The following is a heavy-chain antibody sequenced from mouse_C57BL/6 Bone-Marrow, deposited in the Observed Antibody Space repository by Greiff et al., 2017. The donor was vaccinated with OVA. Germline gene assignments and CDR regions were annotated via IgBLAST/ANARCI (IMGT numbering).Heavy chain of an antibody. Sequence: EVMLVESGGGLVKPGGSLKLSCAASGFTFSDYGMHWVRQAPEKGLEWVAYISSGSSTIYYADTVKGRFTISRDNAKNTLCLQMTSLRSEDTAMYYCATLFITTGRGAMDYWGQGTSVTVSS. CDR1: GFTFSDYG. V-gene: IGHV5-17*01. J-gene: IGHJ4*01. CDR2: ISSGSSTI. D-gene: IGHD1-1*01. CDR3: ATLFITTGRGAMDY.